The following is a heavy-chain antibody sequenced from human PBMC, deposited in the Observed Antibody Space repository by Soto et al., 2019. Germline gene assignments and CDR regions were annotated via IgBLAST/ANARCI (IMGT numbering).Heavy chain of an antibody. V-gene: IGHV1-69*13. CDR3: ARGVGVGYDFWSGIRAGMDV. D-gene: IGHD3-3*01. CDR1: GGTFSSYA. Sequence: SVKVSCKASGGTFSSYAISWVRQAPGQGLEWIGGIIPIFGTANYAQKFQGRVTITADESTSTAYMELGSLRSEDTAVYYCARGVGVGYDFWSGIRAGMDVWGQGTTVTVSS. J-gene: IGHJ6*02. CDR2: IIPIFGTA.